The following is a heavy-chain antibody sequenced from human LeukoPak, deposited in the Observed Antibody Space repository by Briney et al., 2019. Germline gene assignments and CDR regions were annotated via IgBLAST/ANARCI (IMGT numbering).Heavy chain of an antibody. CDR1: GYTFTSYY. CDR2: TNPSGGST. J-gene: IGHJ4*02. Sequence: ASVKVSCKASGYTFTSYYMHWVRQAPGQGLEWMGITNPSGGSTTYAQKFQGRVTMTRDTSTSTVYMELSSLRSEDTAVYYCARSGAPRNNFGDYRGDYWGQGTLVTVSS. CDR3: ARSGAPRNNFGDYRGDY. D-gene: IGHD4-17*01. V-gene: IGHV1-46*01.